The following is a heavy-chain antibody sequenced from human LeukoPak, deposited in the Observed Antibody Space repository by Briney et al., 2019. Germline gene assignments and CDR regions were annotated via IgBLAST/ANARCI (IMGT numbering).Heavy chain of an antibody. J-gene: IGHJ3*02. D-gene: IGHD3-22*01. CDR3: ARLGHGTTMIHDDVDAFDI. Sequence: SVKVSCKASGGTFSSYAISWVRQAPGQGLEWMGGIIPIFGTANYAQKFQGRVTITTDESTSTAYMELSSLRSEDTAVYYCARLGHGTTMIHDDVDAFDIWGQGTMVTVSS. CDR1: GGTFSSYA. V-gene: IGHV1-69*05. CDR2: IIPIFGTA.